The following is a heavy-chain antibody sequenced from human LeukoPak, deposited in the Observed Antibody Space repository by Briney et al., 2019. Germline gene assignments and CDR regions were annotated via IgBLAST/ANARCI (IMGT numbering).Heavy chain of an antibody. CDR2: IVVMVIYI. CDR1: GLPSRAIS. J-gene: IGHJ6*02. D-gene: IGHD2-15*01. CDR3: ARVGCSGGSCSERGSYYYGMDV. V-gene: IGHV3-21*01. Sequence: GGPRGLSCAASGLPSRAISLNWVGRPPGKGRRWFYSIVVMVIYINYADSVKGRFTISRDNAKNSLYLQMDSLRAEDTAVYYCARVGCSGGSCSERGSYYYGMDVWGQGTTVTVSS.